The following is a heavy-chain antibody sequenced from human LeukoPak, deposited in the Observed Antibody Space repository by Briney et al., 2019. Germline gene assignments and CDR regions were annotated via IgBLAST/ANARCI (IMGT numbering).Heavy chain of an antibody. CDR2: FNPNSGGT. Sequence: GASVKVSCKASGYTFTGYYMHWVRQAPGQGLEWMGWFNPNSGGTNYAQKFQGRVTMTRDTSISTAYMELSRLRSDDTALYYCTSGSDSSSWYEDYYFDYWGQGTLVTVSS. CDR1: GYTFTGYY. V-gene: IGHV1-2*02. J-gene: IGHJ4*02. CDR3: TSGSDSSSWYEDYYFDY. D-gene: IGHD6-13*01.